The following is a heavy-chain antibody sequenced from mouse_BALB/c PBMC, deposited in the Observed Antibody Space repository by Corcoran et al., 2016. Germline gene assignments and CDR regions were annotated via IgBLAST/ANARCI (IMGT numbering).Heavy chain of an antibody. CDR2: INTYTGEP. CDR3: ASFTTADY. J-gene: IGHJ2*01. Sequence: QIQLVQFGPELKKPGETVKISCKASGYTFTNYGMNWVKQAPGKGLKWMGWINTYTGEPTYADDFKGRFAFSLETSASTAYLQINNLKNEDMATYFCASFTTADYWGQGTTLTVSS. V-gene: IGHV9-1*02. D-gene: IGHD1-2*01. CDR1: GYTFTNYG.